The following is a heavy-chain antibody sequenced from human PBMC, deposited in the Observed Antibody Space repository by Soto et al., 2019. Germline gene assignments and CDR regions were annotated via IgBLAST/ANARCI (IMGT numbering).Heavy chain of an antibody. D-gene: IGHD6-6*01. V-gene: IGHV5-51*01. J-gene: IGHJ6*02. CDR1: SYSFTSYW. Sequence: VESVTTSCKGSSYSFTSYWIVWVLQMPGKGLEWMGIIYPGDSYTRYSPSFQGQVTISADKSISTAYLQWRSLKASDTAMYYCARNMAARVAYYYYGMDVWGQGTPVTVSS. CDR3: ARNMAARVAYYYYGMDV. CDR2: IYPGDSYT.